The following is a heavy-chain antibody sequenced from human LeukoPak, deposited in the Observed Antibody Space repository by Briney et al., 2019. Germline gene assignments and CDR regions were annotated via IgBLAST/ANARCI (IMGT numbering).Heavy chain of an antibody. CDR3: SRESGAFSPFGY. J-gene: IGHJ4*02. CDR1: GGSISSTNW. CDR2: ISLSGLT. Sequence: SETLSLTCGVSGGSISSTNWYSWVRQPPGQGLEWIGEISLSGLTNYNPSLKSRVTMSLDKSKNLLSLTLTSVTAADTAVYYCSRESGAFSPFGYWGQGTLVTVTS. V-gene: IGHV4-4*02. D-gene: IGHD1-26*01.